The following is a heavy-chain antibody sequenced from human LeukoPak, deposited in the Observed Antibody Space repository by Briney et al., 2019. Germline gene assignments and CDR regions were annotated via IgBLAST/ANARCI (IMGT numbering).Heavy chain of an antibody. CDR1: GLTFSSYG. CDR3: ARGGKKALAGTRSPQYFQH. CDR2: IRYDGSNK. V-gene: IGHV3-30*02. D-gene: IGHD6-19*01. J-gene: IGHJ1*01. Sequence: GGSLRLSCAASGLTFSSYGMHWVRQAPGKGLEWVAFIRYDGSNKYYADSVKGRFTISRDNSKNTLYLQMNSLRPEDTAVYYCARGGKKALAGTRSPQYFQHWGQGTLVTVSS.